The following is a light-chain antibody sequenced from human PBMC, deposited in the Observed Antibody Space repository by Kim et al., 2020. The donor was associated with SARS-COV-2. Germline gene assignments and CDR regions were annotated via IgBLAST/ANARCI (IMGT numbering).Light chain of an antibody. CDR1: SSNIGSNI. Sequence: ELTQPPSASGTPGQRVTTSCSGRSSNIGSNIVNWYQQLPGTAPKLLIYSDNQRPSGVPDRFSGSKSGTSASLAISGLQSEDEADYYCAAWDDSLNGWVFGGGTQRTVL. CDR2: SDN. V-gene: IGLV1-44*01. J-gene: IGLJ3*02. CDR3: AAWDDSLNGWV.